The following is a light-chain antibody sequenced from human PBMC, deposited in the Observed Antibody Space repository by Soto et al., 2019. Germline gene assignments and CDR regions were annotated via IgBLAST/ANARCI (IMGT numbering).Light chain of an antibody. CDR1: ESLVYSDGNTY. J-gene: IGKJ1*01. CDR3: MQGIHWWT. V-gene: IGKV2-30*01. Sequence: DVVMTQSPLSLPVTLGQPASISCRSSESLVYSDGNTYLNWFHQRPGQSPRRLIYKVSNRDSGVPDRFRGSGAGTYFTLEISRVEAEDVGIYYCMQGIHWWTLGQGTKVDTK. CDR2: KVS.